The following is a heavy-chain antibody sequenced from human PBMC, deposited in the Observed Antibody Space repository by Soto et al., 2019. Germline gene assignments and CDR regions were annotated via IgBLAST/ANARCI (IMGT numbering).Heavy chain of an antibody. Sequence: VQLVQSGAEVKKPGSSVKVSCKASGGTFSSYAISWVRQAPGQGLEWMGGSIPIFCTATYAQKFKGRVTITEDESTSTAYKELSSLRSEDTAVYYCARENILYQPSILYRRYGMDVWGQGTKVSVCS. CDR2: SIPIFCTA. J-gene: IGHJ6*02. V-gene: IGHV1-69*12. CDR1: GGTFSSYA. CDR3: ARENILYQPSILYRRYGMDV. D-gene: IGHD2-21*01.